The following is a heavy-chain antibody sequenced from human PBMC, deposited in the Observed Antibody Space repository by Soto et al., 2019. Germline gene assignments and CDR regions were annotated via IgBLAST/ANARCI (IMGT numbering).Heavy chain of an antibody. J-gene: IGHJ5*02. CDR1: GGSISGYY. V-gene: IGHV4-59*01. Sequence: QVQLQESGPGLVKPSETLSLTCRVSGGSISGYYCCWIRQPPGKGLEWIGNIHYTANSNYNPSLKSRVTISLDTSTNQFSLTLTSVTAADTAVYYCARGAVAGKMSWLDPWGQGTLVTVSS. D-gene: IGHD6-19*01. CDR2: IHYTANS. CDR3: ARGAVAGKMSWLDP.